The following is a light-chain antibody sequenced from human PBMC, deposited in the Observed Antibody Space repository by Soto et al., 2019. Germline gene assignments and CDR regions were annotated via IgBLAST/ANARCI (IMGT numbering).Light chain of an antibody. Sequence: EIVLKQSPCTLSLSQGERATLSCMSSQSVSSSYLAWYQQKPGQAPRLLIYDAYNRATDIPDRFSGSGSGTDFTLTIRRLEPEDFAVYYCQKRSNWPPFTLGHWQRLELK. CDR1: QSVSSSY. V-gene: IGKV3D-20*02. CDR3: QKRSNWPPFT. CDR2: DAY. J-gene: IGKJ5*01.